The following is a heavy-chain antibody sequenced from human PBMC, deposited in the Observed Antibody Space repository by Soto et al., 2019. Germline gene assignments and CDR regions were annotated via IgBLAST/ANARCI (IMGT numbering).Heavy chain of an antibody. CDR3: AKQSGDSTTYRGLDG. J-gene: IGHJ6*02. Sequence: QVQLQQSGPRLVKPSQTLSLTCAISGDSVSSNSAAWNWIRQSPSRGLEWLGRTYYRSNWYNDYAVSVKSRISVNPDTSKNQFSVQLNSVTPEDTAIYYCAKQSGDSTTYRGLDGWGQGTRVTVSS. CDR2: TYYRSNWYN. V-gene: IGHV6-1*01. D-gene: IGHD2-21*02. CDR1: GDSVSSNSAA.